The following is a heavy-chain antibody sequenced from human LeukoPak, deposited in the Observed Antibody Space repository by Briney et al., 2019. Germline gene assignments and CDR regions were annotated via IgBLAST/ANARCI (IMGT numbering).Heavy chain of an antibody. Sequence: SETLSLTCAVSGGALSGSFWSWIRQPRGKGLEWIGEINHSGYTNYKPSLKSRVTISVDTSKNQLSLNLTSVTAADPAFYYCAKTRAGYIVAWGQGSLVTVSS. J-gene: IGHJ5*02. CDR3: AKTRAGYIVA. CDR2: INHSGYT. V-gene: IGHV4-34*01. D-gene: IGHD5-24*01. CDR1: GGALSGSF.